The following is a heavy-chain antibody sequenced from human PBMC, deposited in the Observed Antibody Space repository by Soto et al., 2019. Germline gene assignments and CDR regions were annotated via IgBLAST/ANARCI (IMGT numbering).Heavy chain of an antibody. J-gene: IGHJ4*02. CDR1: GGSISGSSYY. V-gene: IGHV4-39*01. D-gene: IGHD3-10*01. CDR3: ATQGASITMVRGVPLNFDY. CDR2: IYYSGST. Sequence: SETLSLTCTVSGGSISGSSYYWVWIRQPPGKGLEWIGSIYYSGSTYYNPSLKSRVTISVDTSKNQFSLKLSSVTAADTAVYYCATQGASITMVRGVPLNFDYWGQGTLVTVSS.